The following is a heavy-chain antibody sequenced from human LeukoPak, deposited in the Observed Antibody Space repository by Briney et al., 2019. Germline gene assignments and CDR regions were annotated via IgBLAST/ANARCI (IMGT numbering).Heavy chain of an antibody. D-gene: IGHD2-21*01. Sequence: PSETLSLTCAVYGGSFSGYYWSWIRQPPGKGLEWIGEINHSGSTNYNPSLKSRVTISVDTSKNQFSLKLSSVTAADTAVYYCARVGHTFPRGAFDIWGQGTMVTVSS. CDR2: INHSGST. V-gene: IGHV4-34*01. J-gene: IGHJ3*02. CDR3: ARVGHTFPRGAFDI. CDR1: GGSFSGYY.